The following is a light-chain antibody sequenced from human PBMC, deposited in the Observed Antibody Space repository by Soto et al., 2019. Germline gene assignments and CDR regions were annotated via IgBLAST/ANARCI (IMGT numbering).Light chain of an antibody. CDR1: SSDVGHPYNY. Sequence: QSALTQPASVSGSPGQSTTISCTGTSSDVGHPYNYVSWYQQYPGKAPKLLIFKVNNRPTGISGRFSGSKSGNTASLTISGLQAEDEGDYYCCSSASRTTPVVFGGGTKVTVL. V-gene: IGLV2-14*01. J-gene: IGLJ2*01. CDR2: KVN. CDR3: CSSASRTTPVV.